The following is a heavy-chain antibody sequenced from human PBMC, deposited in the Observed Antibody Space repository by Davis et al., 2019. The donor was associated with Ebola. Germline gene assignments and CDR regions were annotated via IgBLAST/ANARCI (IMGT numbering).Heavy chain of an antibody. V-gene: IGHV3-20*04. CDR2: INWDGGST. Sequence: PGGSLRLSCAAASGFAFSIHWMNWVRQAPGKGLEWVSGINWDGGSTVYADSVKGRFTISRDNAKNSLYLQMNSLRAEDTALYYCARLGCSGGSCLGDFWGQGTLVTVSS. J-gene: IGHJ4*02. D-gene: IGHD2-15*01. CDR3: ARLGCSGGSCLGDF. CDR1: GFAFSIHW.